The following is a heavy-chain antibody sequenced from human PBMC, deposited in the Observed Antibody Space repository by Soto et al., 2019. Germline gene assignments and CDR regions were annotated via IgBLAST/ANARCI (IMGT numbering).Heavy chain of an antibody. CDR3: AKRKWDCNGEGCYPNFDY. V-gene: IGHV3-23*01. CDR1: GFAFSSYT. J-gene: IGHJ4*02. CDR2: VVGSGSRT. Sequence: GGSLRFSCAASGFAFSSYTLAWVRQGPGRGLEWVSSVVGSGSRTFYADSVKGRFTISRDNSKNTLYLQMDGLRTEDTAVYYCAKRKWDCNGEGCYPNFDYWGQGTLVTVSS. D-gene: IGHD2-15*01.